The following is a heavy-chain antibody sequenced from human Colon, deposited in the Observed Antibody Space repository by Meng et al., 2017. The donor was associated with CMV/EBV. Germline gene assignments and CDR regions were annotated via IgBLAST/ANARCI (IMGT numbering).Heavy chain of an antibody. CDR1: GGSFSPYY. J-gene: IGHJ4*02. CDR2: IDHTGST. D-gene: IGHD3-10*01. Sequence: QVQLQQWGRGLLKPSGTLSLPCALYGGSFSPYYWSWIRQSPGKGLEWIAEIDHTGSTNYNPSLKSRVTISIDTSNSHFSLNLTSATAADTAVYYCARGGGTPIRGVLPFDFWGQGTLVTVSS. V-gene: IGHV4-34*01. CDR3: ARGGGTPIRGVLPFDF.